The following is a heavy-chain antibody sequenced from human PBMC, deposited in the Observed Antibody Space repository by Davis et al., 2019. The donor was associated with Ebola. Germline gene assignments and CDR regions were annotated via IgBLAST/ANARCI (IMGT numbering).Heavy chain of an antibody. CDR2: ISSSSSYI. V-gene: IGHV3-21*01. Sequence: PGGSLRLSCAASGFTFSSYSMNWVRQAPGKGLEWVSSISSSSSYIYYADSVKGRFTISRDNAKNSLYLQMNSLRAEDTAVYYCARDASGSYYYYYYYGMDVWGQGTTVTVSS. CDR3: ARDASGSYYYYYYYGMDV. D-gene: IGHD5-12*01. J-gene: IGHJ6*02. CDR1: GFTFSSYS.